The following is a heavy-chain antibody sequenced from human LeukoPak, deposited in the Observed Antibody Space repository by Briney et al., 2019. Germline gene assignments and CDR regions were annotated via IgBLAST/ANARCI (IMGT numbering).Heavy chain of an antibody. Sequence: ASVKVSCKTSGYTFTSYAMNWVRQAPGQGLEWMGWINTNTGNPTYAQGFTRRFVFSLDISVSTSYLQISSLKAEDTAVYYCTRDGPAGGGDYWGQGTLVTVSS. CDR3: TRDGPAGGGDY. V-gene: IGHV7-4-1*02. D-gene: IGHD2-2*01. J-gene: IGHJ4*02. CDR1: GYTFTSYA. CDR2: INTNTGNP.